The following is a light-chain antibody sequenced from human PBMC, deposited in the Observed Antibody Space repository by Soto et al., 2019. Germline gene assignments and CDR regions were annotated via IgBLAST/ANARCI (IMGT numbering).Light chain of an antibody. Sequence: EIVLTQSPGTLSLTPGERATLSGRASQRGSNNYLAWYPQKPGQAPSLLTSAAPNRATGIPDRFSGSGSGTDFTLTISRLEPEDFAVYYCQQYGSSGTFGQGTKVDIK. CDR1: QRGSNNY. CDR2: AAP. CDR3: QQYGSSGT. J-gene: IGKJ1*01. V-gene: IGKV3-20*01.